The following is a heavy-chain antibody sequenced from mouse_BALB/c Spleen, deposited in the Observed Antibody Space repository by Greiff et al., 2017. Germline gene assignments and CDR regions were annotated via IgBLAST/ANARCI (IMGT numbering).Heavy chain of an antibody. CDR2: IWGDGST. CDR1: GFSLTGYG. V-gene: IGHV2-6-7*01. D-gene: IGHD3-2*01. J-gene: IGHJ3*01. CDR3: DRGRGQDSSGYGGFAY. Sequence: QVQLQQSGPGLVAPSQSLSITCTVSGFSLTGYGVNWVRQPPGKGLEWLGMIWGDGSTDYNSALKSRLSISKDNSKSQFFLKMNSLQTDDTARYYWDRGRGQDSSGYGGFAYWGQGTLVTVSA.